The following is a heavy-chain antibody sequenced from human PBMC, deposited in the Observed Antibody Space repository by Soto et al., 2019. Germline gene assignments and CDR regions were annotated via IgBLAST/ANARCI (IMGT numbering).Heavy chain of an antibody. CDR2: ISSSGSTI. V-gene: IGHV3-48*03. CDR3: ARVLLWFGEQYSYGMDV. D-gene: IGHD3-10*01. CDR1: GFTLSSYE. Sequence: GSLRLACAGSGFTLSSYEMNWVRQAPGKGLEWVSYISSSGSTIYYADSVKGRFTISRDNAKNSLYLQMNSLRAEDTAVYYCARVLLWFGEQYSYGMDVWGQGPTVTVS. J-gene: IGHJ6*02.